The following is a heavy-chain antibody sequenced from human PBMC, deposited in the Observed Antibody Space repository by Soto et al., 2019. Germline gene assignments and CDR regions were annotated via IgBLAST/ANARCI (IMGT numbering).Heavy chain of an antibody. CDR1: GITFDAYG. J-gene: IGHJ4*02. V-gene: IGHV3-20*01. Sequence: EVQLVESGGSVVRPGGSLRLSCAVSGITFDAYGMNWVRQVPGKGLEWVSSIDWDGERTEYADSVKGRFTVSRDNAENCLYFQMSGLGAGEAALYHGARGRGVGSTWSYYFDYWGQGTLVTVSS. CDR3: ARGRGVGSTWSYYFDY. D-gene: IGHD6-13*01. CDR2: IDWDGERT.